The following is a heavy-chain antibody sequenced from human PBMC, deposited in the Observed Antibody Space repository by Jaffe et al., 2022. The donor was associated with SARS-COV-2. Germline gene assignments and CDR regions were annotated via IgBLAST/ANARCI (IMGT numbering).Heavy chain of an antibody. CDR1: GGSISSSSYY. D-gene: IGHD3-22*01. Sequence: QLQLHESGPGLVKPSETLSLTCTVSGGSISSSSYYWGWIRQPPGKGLEWIGSIYYSGSTYYNPSLKSRVTISIDTSKNQFSLKLRSVTATDTAVYYCARHKDSSSFYFYYYYMDVWGKGTTVAVSS. V-gene: IGHV4-39*01. J-gene: IGHJ6*03. CDR3: ARHKDSSSFYFYYYYMDV. CDR2: IYYSGST.